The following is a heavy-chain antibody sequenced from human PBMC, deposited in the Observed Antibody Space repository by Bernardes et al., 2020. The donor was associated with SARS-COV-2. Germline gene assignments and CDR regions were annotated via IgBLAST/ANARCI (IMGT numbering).Heavy chain of an antibody. V-gene: IGHV1-18*04. Sequence: ASVKVSCKASGYVFKSYGITWVRHAPGQALEWVGWISGFNGDTKLAQKFQGRVTMTTDTSASTAYMELRGLRSDDTALYRCGRGGGSYYLDYWGQGTLVTVSS. J-gene: IGHJ4*02. CDR1: GYVFKSYG. CDR3: GRGGGSYYLDY. D-gene: IGHD1-26*01. CDR2: ISGFNGDT.